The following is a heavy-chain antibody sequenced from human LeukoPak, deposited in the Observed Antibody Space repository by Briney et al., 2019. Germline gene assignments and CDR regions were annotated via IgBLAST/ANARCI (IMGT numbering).Heavy chain of an antibody. CDR1: GFTFSDSA. CDR3: ISLKRITMIEDY. V-gene: IGHV3-73*01. J-gene: IGHJ4*02. D-gene: IGHD3-22*01. CDR2: IRTKPNSYAT. Sequence: GGSLKLSCAASGFTFSDSALHWVRQASGKGLEWVVRIRTKPNSYATEYAASVKGRFTISRDDSKNTAYLQMNSLKTEDTAVYYCISLKRITMIEDYWGQGTLVTVSS.